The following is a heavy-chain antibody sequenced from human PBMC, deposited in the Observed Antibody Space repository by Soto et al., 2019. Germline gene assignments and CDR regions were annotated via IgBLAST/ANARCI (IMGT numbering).Heavy chain of an antibody. J-gene: IGHJ4*02. Sequence: QVQLVQSGAEVKKPGASVKVSCKASGYTFIAYYIHWVRQAPGQGLEWMGWVNPNRGGTRYAQKFQDRVTMTRDTSISTAYMELSRLRSDDTAVYYCATSDSITTTGDYWGQGTLVIVSS. CDR2: VNPNRGGT. CDR3: ATSDSITTTGDY. V-gene: IGHV1-2*02. CDR1: GYTFIAYY. D-gene: IGHD1-1*01.